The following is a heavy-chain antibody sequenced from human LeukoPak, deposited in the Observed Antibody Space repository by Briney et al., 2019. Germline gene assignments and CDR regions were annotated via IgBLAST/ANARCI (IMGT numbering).Heavy chain of an antibody. CDR1: GFTFSSYS. J-gene: IGHJ4*02. V-gene: IGHV3-21*01. CDR2: ISSSSSYI. CDR3: ARDFSAGYFHFDY. D-gene: IGHD3-9*01. Sequence: GGSLRLSCAASGFTFSSYSMNWVRQAPGKGLEWVSSISSSSSYIYYADSVKGRFTISRDNAKNSLYLQMNSLRAEDTAVYYCARDFSAGYFHFDYWGQGTLVTVSS.